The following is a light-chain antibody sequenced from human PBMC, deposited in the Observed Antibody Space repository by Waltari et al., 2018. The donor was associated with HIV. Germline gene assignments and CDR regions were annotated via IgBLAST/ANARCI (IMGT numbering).Light chain of an antibody. Sequence: QAALTQPASVSGSPGQSITISCAVTGSDVGAYNSVSCYQQHPGKGPQVVSYVVSNRSSGFSNCFSGSKSGNTASLTISGLQAEDEADYYCSSYTKIIPFNWIFGGGTRLTVL. CDR3: SSYTKIIPFNWI. V-gene: IGLV2-14*03. CDR1: GSDVGAYNS. J-gene: IGLJ3*02. CDR2: VVS.